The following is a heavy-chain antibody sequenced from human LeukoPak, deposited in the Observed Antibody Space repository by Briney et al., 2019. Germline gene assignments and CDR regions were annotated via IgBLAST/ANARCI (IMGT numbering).Heavy chain of an antibody. V-gene: IGHV4-34*01. CDR1: GGSFSGYY. J-gene: IGHJ4*02. D-gene: IGHD3-22*01. CDR2: INHSGST. Sequence: SETLSLTCAVYGGSFSGYYWSWIRQPPGKGLEWIGEINHSGSTNYNPSLKSRVTISVDTSKNQFSLKLSSVTAADTAVYYCAVKLRNYYDSSGYPLPFDYWGQGTLVTVSS. CDR3: AVKLRNYYDSSGYPLPFDY.